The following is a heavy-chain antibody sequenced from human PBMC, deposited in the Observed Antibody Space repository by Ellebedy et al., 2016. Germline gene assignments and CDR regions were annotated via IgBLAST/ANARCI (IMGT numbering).Heavy chain of an antibody. D-gene: IGHD3-22*01. CDR2: ISYSGST. CDR1: GGSISSGGHF. V-gene: IGHV4-31*03. Sequence: SETLSLTCSVSGGSISSGGHFWTWIRQHPGKGLEWIGNISYSGSTDYNPSLKSRVIISVDTSKNQFSLKLSSVTAADSAVYSCWRAGNYGQVDVWGQGTTVTVSS. J-gene: IGHJ6*02. CDR3: WRAGNYGQVDV.